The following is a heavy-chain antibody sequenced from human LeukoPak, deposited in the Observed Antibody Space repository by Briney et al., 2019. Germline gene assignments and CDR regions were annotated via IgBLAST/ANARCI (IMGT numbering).Heavy chain of an antibody. Sequence: SETLSLTCTVSGGSISSYYWSWIRQPPGKGLEWIGYIYYSGSTNYNPSLKSRDTISVDTSKNQFSLNLSSVTAADTAVYYCARGGGYSGYDFGYWDQGTLVTVSS. D-gene: IGHD5-12*01. CDR1: GGSISSYY. J-gene: IGHJ4*02. V-gene: IGHV4-59*01. CDR3: ARGGGYSGYDFGY. CDR2: IYYSGST.